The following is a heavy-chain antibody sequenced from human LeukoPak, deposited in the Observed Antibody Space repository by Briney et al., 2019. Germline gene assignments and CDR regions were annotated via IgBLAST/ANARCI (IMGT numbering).Heavy chain of an antibody. CDR1: GFTFSSYG. V-gene: IGHV3-30*02. D-gene: IGHD6-6*01. CDR3: AKGAPNSIAASADY. CDR2: IRYDGSNK. J-gene: IGHJ4*02. Sequence: PGGSLRLSCAASGFTFSSYGMHWVRQAPGKGLEWVAFIRYDGSNKYYADSVKGRFTISRDNSKNTLYLQMNSLRAEDTAVYYCAKGAPNSIAASADYWGQGTLVTVSS.